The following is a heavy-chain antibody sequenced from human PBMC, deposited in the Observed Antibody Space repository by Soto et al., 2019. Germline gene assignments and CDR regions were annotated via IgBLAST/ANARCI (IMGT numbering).Heavy chain of an antibody. CDR2: IYWDDDK. J-gene: IGHJ3*02. V-gene: IGHV2-5*02. Sequence: QITLKESGPTLVKPTQTLTLTCIFSGFSLSTSGVGVGWIRQPPGKALEWLAVIYWDDDKRYSPSLKSRVTITRDTSKIQVVFTMTNMDPEDTGTFYCAHLTSWGEGAPFDIWGQGTKVTVSS. CDR3: AHLTSWGEGAPFDI. D-gene: IGHD3-16*01. CDR1: GFSLSTSGVG.